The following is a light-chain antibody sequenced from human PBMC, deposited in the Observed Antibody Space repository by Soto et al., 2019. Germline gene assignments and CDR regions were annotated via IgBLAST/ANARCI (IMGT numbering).Light chain of an antibody. J-gene: IGKJ2*01. CDR3: QLYGSSPPRYT. CDR2: AAS. Sequence: ESVLTQSPGTLSLSPGERAALSCRASQSVSSSYLAWYQQKSGQAPRLLIYAASTRATGIPDRFSGSGSGTDFTLTISRLEPEDFAGYFCQLYGSSPPRYTFGQGTKLEIK. V-gene: IGKV3-20*01. CDR1: QSVSSSY.